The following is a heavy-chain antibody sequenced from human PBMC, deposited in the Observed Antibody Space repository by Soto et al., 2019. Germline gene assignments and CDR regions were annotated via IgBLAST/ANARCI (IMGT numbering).Heavy chain of an antibody. CDR2: VIAYNGNT. CDR3: ARGGTAIDY. D-gene: IGHD2-21*02. V-gene: IGHV1-18*01. CDR1: GYTFTNFG. J-gene: IGHJ4*02. Sequence: QVQLVQSGAEVKKPGASVKVSCKASGYTFTNFGISWVRQAPGQGLEWMGWVIAYNGNTTYAQNFQGRVTMTSDTSMSAAYMELRSLRSDDTAVYYCARGGTAIDYWGQGTLVTVSS.